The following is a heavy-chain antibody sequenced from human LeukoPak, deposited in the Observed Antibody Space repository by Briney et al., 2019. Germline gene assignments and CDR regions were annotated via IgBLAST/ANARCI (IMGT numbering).Heavy chain of an antibody. CDR2: IYYSGST. CDR3: ARKNDFDI. Sequence: SETLPLTCNVSGGSISSDHWNWIRQPPGKGLEWIGCIYYSGSTYYNPSLKSRVTISVDMSKSQFSLRLTSVTAADTAVYYCARKNDFDIGGQVTLVTVSS. J-gene: IGHJ3*02. D-gene: IGHD2/OR15-2a*01. CDR1: GGSISSDH. V-gene: IGHV4-59*01.